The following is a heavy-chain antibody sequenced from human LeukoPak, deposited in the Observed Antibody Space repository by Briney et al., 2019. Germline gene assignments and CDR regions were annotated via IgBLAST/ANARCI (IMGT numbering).Heavy chain of an antibody. CDR1: GGSIGSFY. V-gene: IGHV4-59*01. D-gene: IGHD3-10*01. CDR3: ARASVLLSADY. CDR2: IYNSGNN. Sequence: SETLSLTCTVSGGSIGSFYWSWIRQPPGKGLEWIGYIYNSGNNNYNPSLKSRVTMSVDTSKNQFSLKLSSVTAADTAVYYCARASVLLSADYWGQGILVIVS. J-gene: IGHJ4*02.